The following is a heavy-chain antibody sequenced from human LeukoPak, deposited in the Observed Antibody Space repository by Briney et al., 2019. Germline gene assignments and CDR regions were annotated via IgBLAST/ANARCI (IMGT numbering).Heavy chain of an antibody. Sequence: GGSLRLSCAASGFTFSTYEMNWVRQAPGKGLEWVSYISTSASTIYYADSVKGRFTISRDNAKNSLYLQMNSLRAEDTALYYCTKDIRVGATFEAFDIWGQGTMVTVSS. CDR1: GFTFSTYE. D-gene: IGHD1-26*01. J-gene: IGHJ3*02. V-gene: IGHV3-48*03. CDR3: TKDIRVGATFEAFDI. CDR2: ISTSASTI.